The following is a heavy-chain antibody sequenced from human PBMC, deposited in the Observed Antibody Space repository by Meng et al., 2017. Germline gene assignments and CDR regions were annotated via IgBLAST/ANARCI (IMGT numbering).Heavy chain of an antibody. J-gene: IGHJ4*02. CDR1: GYNFPDYY. D-gene: IGHD2-15*01. CDR3: ARRDGYCSGGSCYYFDY. CDR2: INPKSGDT. Sequence: VWLGQSGAGWKKPGAYVKVSCKPSGYNFPDYYIHWVRRAPGQGLEWMGRINPKSGDTHYAQKFQARVTMTGDTSISTAYMELSGLRSEDTAVYYCARRDGYCSGGSCYYFDYWGQGTLVTVSS. V-gene: IGHV1-2*06.